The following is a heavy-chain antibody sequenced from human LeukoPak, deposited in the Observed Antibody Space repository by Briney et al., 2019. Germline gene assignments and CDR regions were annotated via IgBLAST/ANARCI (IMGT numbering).Heavy chain of an antibody. Sequence: GGSLRLSCTASGFTFDNYAMNWVRQAPGKGLEGVSGIFWNGGKITYAESVKGRFTISRDNARNSLFLQMNTLRAEDTALYYCARDLAADRRGYFDRWGQGTLVIVSS. CDR2: IFWNGGKI. J-gene: IGHJ4*02. D-gene: IGHD6-13*01. V-gene: IGHV3-20*04. CDR3: ARDLAADRRGYFDR. CDR1: GFTFDNYA.